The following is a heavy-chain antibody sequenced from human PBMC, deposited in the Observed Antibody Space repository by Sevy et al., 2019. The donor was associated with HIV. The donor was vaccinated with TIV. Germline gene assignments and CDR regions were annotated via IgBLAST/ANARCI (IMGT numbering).Heavy chain of an antibody. CDR3: AKEFYRGSYLED. CDR1: GFTFSSFA. J-gene: IGHJ4*02. V-gene: IGHV3-23*01. D-gene: IGHD3-10*01. Sequence: GGSLRLSCAASGFTFSSFAISWVRQAPGKGLEWVSDISGSGGGKKYADSVKGRFTVSRDNAQNTVFLQMKNLRGEDTGLYYCAKEFYRGSYLEDWGQGTLVTVSS. CDR2: ISGSGGGK.